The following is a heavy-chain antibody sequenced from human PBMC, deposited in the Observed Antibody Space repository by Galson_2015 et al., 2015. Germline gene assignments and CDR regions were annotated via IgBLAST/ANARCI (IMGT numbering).Heavy chain of an antibody. J-gene: IGHJ3*02. CDR3: AKDREAARPWALYAFDI. D-gene: IGHD6-6*01. V-gene: IGHV3-23*01. Sequence: SLRLSCAASGFTFSSYAMSWVRQAPGKGLEWVSAISGSGGSTYYADSVKGRFTISRDNSKNTLYLQMNSLRAEDTAVYYCAKDREAARPWALYAFDIWGQGTMVTVSS. CDR1: GFTFSSYA. CDR2: ISGSGGST.